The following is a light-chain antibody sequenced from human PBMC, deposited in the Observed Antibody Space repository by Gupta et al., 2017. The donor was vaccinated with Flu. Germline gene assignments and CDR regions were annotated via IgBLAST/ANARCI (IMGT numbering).Light chain of an antibody. Sequence: PSSLSASVGDRVTISCRASQGIRVRLDWYQQKPGKAPKRLIYGASTLESGVPSRFSGSGSGTDFSLTINSLQSEDLATYYCLQHNDYPWTFGQGTKVEIK. CDR1: QGIRVR. CDR3: LQHNDYPWT. J-gene: IGKJ1*01. CDR2: GAS. V-gene: IGKV1-17*01.